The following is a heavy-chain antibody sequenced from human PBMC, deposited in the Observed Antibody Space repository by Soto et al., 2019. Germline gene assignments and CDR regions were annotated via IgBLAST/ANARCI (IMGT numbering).Heavy chain of an antibody. V-gene: IGHV1-69*13. J-gene: IGHJ6*02. Sequence: EASVKVSCKASGGTFSSYAISWVRQAPGQGLEWMGGIIPIFGTANYAQKFQGRVTITADESTSTAYMELSSLRSEDTAVYYCARHIRWLNYYYGMDVWGQGTTVTVSS. CDR2: IIPIFGTA. CDR1: GGTFSSYA. D-gene: IGHD3-9*01. CDR3: ARHIRWLNYYYGMDV.